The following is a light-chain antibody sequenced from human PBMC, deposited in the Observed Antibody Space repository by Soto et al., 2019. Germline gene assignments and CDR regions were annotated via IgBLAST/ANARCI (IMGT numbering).Light chain of an antibody. J-gene: IGLJ2*01. V-gene: IGLV2-8*01. CDR3: STYAGSNNPHVV. Sequence: QSALTQPPSASGSPGQSVTISCTGTSSDVGGYNYVSWYQQHPDKAPKLMIYEVSKRPSGVPDRFSGSKSGNTASLTVSGLQAEDEADYYCSTYAGSNNPHVVFGGGTQLTVL. CDR1: SSDVGGYNY. CDR2: EVS.